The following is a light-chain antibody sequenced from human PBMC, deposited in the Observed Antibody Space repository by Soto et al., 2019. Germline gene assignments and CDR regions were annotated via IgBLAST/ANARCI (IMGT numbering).Light chain of an antibody. CDR2: KAS. Sequence: DIQMTQSPSTLSASVGDRVTITCRASQSISSWLAWYQQKPGKAPKLLIYKASSLESGVPSRFSGSGSGTEFTLTISSLQPDDFATYYYQQYNSYSPPTFGGGTKVEIK. CDR1: QSISSW. V-gene: IGKV1-5*03. J-gene: IGKJ4*01. CDR3: QQYNSYSPPT.